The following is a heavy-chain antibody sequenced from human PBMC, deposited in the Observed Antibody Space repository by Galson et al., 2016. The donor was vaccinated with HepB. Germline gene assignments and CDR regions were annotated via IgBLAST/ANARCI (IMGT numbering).Heavy chain of an antibody. CDR3: ARGGPIEEEVAATRNWFDS. CDR1: GYTFTGYY. V-gene: IGHV1-2*04. J-gene: IGHJ5*01. Sequence: SVKVSCKASGYTFTGYYMHWVRQAPGQGLEWMGWINPNSGATNYAQKFQGWVTLTRDTSISTDYMDLRRLTSDDTAVYYCARGGPIEEEVAATRNWFDSWGQGTLVTVSS. D-gene: IGHD2-15*01. CDR2: INPNSGAT.